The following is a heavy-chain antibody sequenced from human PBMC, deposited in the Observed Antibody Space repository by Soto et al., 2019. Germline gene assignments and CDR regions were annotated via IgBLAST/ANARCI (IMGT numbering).Heavy chain of an antibody. Sequence: EVQLLESGGGLVQPGGSLRLSCAASGFTFSSYAMSWVRQAPGKGLEWVSTISGSSGSTYYADSVEGRFTISRDNSKNTLYLQMNGLRAEDTAVYCCAKRGRGAVAFDYWGQGTLVTVSS. J-gene: IGHJ4*02. CDR3: AKRGRGAVAFDY. V-gene: IGHV3-23*01. CDR1: GFTFSSYA. D-gene: IGHD6-19*01. CDR2: ISGSSGST.